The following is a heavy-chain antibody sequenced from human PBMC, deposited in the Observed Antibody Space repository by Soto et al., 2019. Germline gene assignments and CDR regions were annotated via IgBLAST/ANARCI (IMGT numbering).Heavy chain of an antibody. Sequence: EVQLVESGGGLVQPGESLRLSCTVSGITFSSYSMNWVGQAPGKGLEWLSYISSSNTAYADSVKGRFTISRDNAKNSVDLQMNSLRDEDTAVYYCVGDQDVHAPLVHGNYWGRGTRVTVSS. CDR2: ISSSNT. D-gene: IGHD2-8*02. J-gene: IGHJ4*02. CDR1: GITFSSYS. V-gene: IGHV3-48*02. CDR3: VGDQDVHAPLVHGNY.